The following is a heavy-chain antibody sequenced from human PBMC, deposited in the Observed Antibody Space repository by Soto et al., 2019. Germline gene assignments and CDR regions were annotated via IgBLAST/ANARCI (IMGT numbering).Heavy chain of an antibody. Sequence: QVQLVESGGGVVQPGRSLRLSCAASGFTFSSYGMHWVRQAPGKGLAWVAVIWYDGSNKYYADSVKGRFTISRDNSKNTLYQQMNSVRAEDKAVYYCAIDEHDFWSGLNYGMDVWGQGTTVTVSS. D-gene: IGHD3-3*01. J-gene: IGHJ6*02. V-gene: IGHV3-33*01. CDR3: AIDEHDFWSGLNYGMDV. CDR2: IWYDGSNK. CDR1: GFTFSSYG.